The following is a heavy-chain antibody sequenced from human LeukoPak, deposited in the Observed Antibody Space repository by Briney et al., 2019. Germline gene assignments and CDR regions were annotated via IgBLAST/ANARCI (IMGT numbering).Heavy chain of an antibody. J-gene: IGHJ4*02. D-gene: IGHD6-25*01. CDR1: GFTFSTYA. Sequence: GRSLRLSCAASGFTFSTYAMHWVRQTPGEGLEWVAVISYDGSNKYYADSVKGRFTISRDNSKNTLYLQMNSLRAEDTAVYYCARGAALDYWGQGTLVTVSS. CDR2: ISYDGSNK. V-gene: IGHV3-30*14. CDR3: ARGAALDY.